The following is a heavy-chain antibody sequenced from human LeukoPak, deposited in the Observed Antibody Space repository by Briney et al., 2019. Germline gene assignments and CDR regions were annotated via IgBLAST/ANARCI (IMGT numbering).Heavy chain of an antibody. CDR3: AGWRFRFGELIAFDI. V-gene: IGHV4-4*02. CDR1: GGSISSSNW. CDR2: IYHSGST. J-gene: IGHJ3*02. D-gene: IGHD3-10*01. Sequence: SGTLSLTCAVSGGSISSSNWWRWVRQPPGKGLEWMWEIYHSGSTNYNPSFKSRVTISVDKSKNQSSLKLSSVTAADTAVYYCAGWRFRFGELIAFDIWGQGTMVTVSS.